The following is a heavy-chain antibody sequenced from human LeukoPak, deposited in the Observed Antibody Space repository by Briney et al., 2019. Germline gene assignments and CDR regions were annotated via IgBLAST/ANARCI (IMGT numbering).Heavy chain of an antibody. CDR2: IYYSGST. CDR3: ARHPPISYCSGGSCYGLWFDP. CDR1: GGSISSSSYY. D-gene: IGHD2-15*01. V-gene: IGHV4-39*01. J-gene: IGHJ5*02. Sequence: SETLSLTCTVSGGSISSSSYYWGWIRQPPGKGLEWIGSIYYSGSTYYNPSLKSRVTISVDTSKNQFSLKLSSVTAADTAVYYCARHPPISYCSGGSCYGLWFDPWGQGTLVTVSS.